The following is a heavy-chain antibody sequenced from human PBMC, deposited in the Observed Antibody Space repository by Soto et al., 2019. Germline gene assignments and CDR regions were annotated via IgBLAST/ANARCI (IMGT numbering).Heavy chain of an antibody. Sequence: PGGSLRLSCAAVGFGFTFSSYEMNWVRQAPGKGLEWISYIGNDGSPIYYADSMKGRFTVSRDNAKNSVYLEMNSLSAEDTAVYYCARESEDLTSNFDYWGQGTLVTVSS. CDR3: ARESEDLTSNFDY. J-gene: IGHJ4*02. V-gene: IGHV3-48*03. CDR2: IGNDGSPI. CDR1: GFGFTFSSYE.